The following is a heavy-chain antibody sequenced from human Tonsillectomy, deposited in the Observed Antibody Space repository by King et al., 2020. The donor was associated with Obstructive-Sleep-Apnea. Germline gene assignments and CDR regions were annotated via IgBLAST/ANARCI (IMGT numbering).Heavy chain of an antibody. D-gene: IGHD3-10*01. V-gene: IGHV1-2*04. CDR2: INPHSGGT. CDR1: GYTFTGYY. Sequence: QLVQSGAEVKKPGASVKVSCKASGYTFTGYYIHWVRQAPGQGLEWMGWINPHSGGTDYAQKFQAWVTMTRDTSISTAYMELSRLGSDDTAVYYCAREYYGSGSHRKHMDVWGQGTTVTVSS. J-gene: IGHJ6*02. CDR3: AREYYGSGSHRKHMDV.